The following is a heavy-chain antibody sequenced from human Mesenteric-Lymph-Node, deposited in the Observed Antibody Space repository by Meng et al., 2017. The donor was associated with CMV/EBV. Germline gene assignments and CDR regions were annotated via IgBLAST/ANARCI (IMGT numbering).Heavy chain of an antibody. CDR1: GFTFGDYG. D-gene: IGHD6-19*01. CDR2: IRYDGSNE. Sequence: GSLRLSCAASGFTFGDYGMHWVRQAPGKGLEWVAFIRYDGSNEYYGDPVKGRFIISRDNSKNTVSLQMNSLRADDSAVFYCAKADSGSDYFDYWGQGTLVTVSS. CDR3: AKADSGSDYFDY. V-gene: IGHV3-30*02. J-gene: IGHJ4*02.